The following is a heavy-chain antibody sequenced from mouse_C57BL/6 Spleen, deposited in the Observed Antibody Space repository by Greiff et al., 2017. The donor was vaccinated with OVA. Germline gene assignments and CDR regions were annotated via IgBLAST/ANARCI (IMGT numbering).Heavy chain of an antibody. J-gene: IGHJ2*01. CDR1: GYTFPAYN. CDR3: ARLMLDGYYCDY. Sequence: VQLQQSGPELVKPGASVKMSCKASGYTFPAYNMHWVKQSHGKSLVWIGYINPNNGGTSHNQKFKGKATLTVNKSSSTAYMERRSLTSEDSAVYYCARLMLDGYYCDYWGQGTTLTVSS. CDR2: INPNNGGT. D-gene: IGHD2-3*01. V-gene: IGHV1-22*01.